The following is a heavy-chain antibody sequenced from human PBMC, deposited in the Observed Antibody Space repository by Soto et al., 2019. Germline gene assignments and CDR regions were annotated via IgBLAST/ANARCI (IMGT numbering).Heavy chain of an antibody. Sequence: ASVKVSCKVSGYTLTELSMHWVRQAPGKGLEWMGGFDPEDGETIYAQKNQGRVTMTEDTSTDTAYMELSSLRSEDTAVYYCATRAGQRIHHYFDYWGQGTLVTVSS. CDR2: FDPEDGET. V-gene: IGHV1-24*01. J-gene: IGHJ4*02. CDR3: ATRAGQRIHHYFDY. CDR1: GYTLTELS. D-gene: IGHD5-18*01.